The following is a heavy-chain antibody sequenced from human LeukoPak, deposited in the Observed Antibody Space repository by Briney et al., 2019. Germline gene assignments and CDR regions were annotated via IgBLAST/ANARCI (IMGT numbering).Heavy chain of an antibody. Sequence: GASVKVSCKASGYTFTSYGISWVRQAPGQGLEWMGWISAYNGNTNYAQKLQGRVTMTTDTSTSTAYMELRSLRSDDTAVYYCARALMVGALPLAFDPWGQGTLVTVSS. CDR1: GYTFTSYG. CDR2: ISAYNGNT. J-gene: IGHJ5*02. CDR3: ARALMVGALPLAFDP. D-gene: IGHD1-26*01. V-gene: IGHV1-18*01.